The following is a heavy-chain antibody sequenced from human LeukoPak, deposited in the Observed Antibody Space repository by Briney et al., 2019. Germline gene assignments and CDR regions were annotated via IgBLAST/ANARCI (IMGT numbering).Heavy chain of an antibody. CDR3: TKGGHADN. J-gene: IGHJ4*02. CDR1: GITFSSYG. V-gene: IGHV3-49*04. CDR2: LKDKGRGGTA. Sequence: GRSLRLSCAASGITFSSYGMHWVRQAPGKGLEWVGFLKDKGRGGTAEYAASVRGRFTISRDDSKSIAYLQMNSLQTEDTAVYHCTKGGHADNWGQGTLVTVSS.